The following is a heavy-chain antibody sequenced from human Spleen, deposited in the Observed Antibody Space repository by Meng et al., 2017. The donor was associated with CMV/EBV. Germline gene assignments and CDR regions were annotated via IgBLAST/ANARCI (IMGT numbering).Heavy chain of an antibody. CDR1: GFTFSSYW. J-gene: IGHJ6*02. Sequence: GESLKISCAASGFTFSSYWMHWVRQGPGKGLVWVSHINSDGSITTYADSVRGRFTISRDNAKNSLSLQMNSLRAEDTAVYYCARILGASPPGYYGLDVWGQGTTVTVSS. CDR2: INSDGSIT. V-gene: IGHV3-74*01. CDR3: ARILGASPPGYYGLDV. D-gene: IGHD6-6*01.